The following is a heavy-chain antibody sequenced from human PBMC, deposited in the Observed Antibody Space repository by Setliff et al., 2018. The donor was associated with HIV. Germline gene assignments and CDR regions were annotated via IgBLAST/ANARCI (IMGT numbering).Heavy chain of an antibody. J-gene: IGHJ6*03. Sequence: SETLSLTCTVSGGSITGHYWSWIRQPPGKGLEWIGYIHYSGSSNYNPSLKSRVSISLDTSKKQVSLKLNSVTAADTAVHYCARGLSIFGVATPGFYSFMDVWGKGTTVTVSS. CDR1: GGSITGHY. CDR2: IHYSGSS. CDR3: ARGLSIFGVATPGFYSFMDV. D-gene: IGHD3-3*01. V-gene: IGHV4-59*11.